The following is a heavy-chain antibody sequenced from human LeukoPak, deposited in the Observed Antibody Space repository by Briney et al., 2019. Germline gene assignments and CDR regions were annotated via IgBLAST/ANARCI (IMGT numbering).Heavy chain of an antibody. V-gene: IGHV4-59*08. D-gene: IGHD2/OR15-2a*01. J-gene: IGHJ5*02. CDR1: GASVSSDY. CDR2: IYHSGHT. Sequence: SETLSLTCTVSGASVSSDYWSWIRQSPGKGPEWIGYIYHSGHTMSNPSLKSRLSLSLDTSNNQFSLKLSSVTAADTAVYYCARHPFQYPFDHWGQGTVVSVSS. CDR3: ARHPFQYPFDH.